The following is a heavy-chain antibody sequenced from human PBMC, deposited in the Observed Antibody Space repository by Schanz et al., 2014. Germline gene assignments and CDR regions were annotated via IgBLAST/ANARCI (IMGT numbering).Heavy chain of an antibody. CDR1: GFSVGNKY. J-gene: IGHJ3*02. D-gene: IGHD3-10*01. CDR2: IYIGGNT. V-gene: IGHV3-66*01. Sequence: EVQLVESGGGLVQPGGSLRLSCAASGFSVGNKYMNWVRQAPGKGLEWVSFIYIGGNTYYADSVKGRFTISRDNSKNTLYLQMNSLRAEDTAVYYCAKGRFGELSAFDIWGQGTWVTVSS. CDR3: AKGRFGELSAFDI.